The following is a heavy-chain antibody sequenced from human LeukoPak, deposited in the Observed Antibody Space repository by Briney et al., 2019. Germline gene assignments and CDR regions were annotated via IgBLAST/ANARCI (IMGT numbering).Heavy chain of an antibody. J-gene: IGHJ4*02. CDR2: IYSGGST. V-gene: IGHV3-53*01. CDR3: ARGFGELLMFDY. D-gene: IGHD3-10*01. Sequence: GGSLRLSCAASGFTVSSNNMSWVRQAPGKGLEWVSVIYSGGSTYYADSVKGRFTISRDNSKNTLYLQMNSLRAEDTAVYYCARGFGELLMFDYWGQGTLVTVSS. CDR1: GFTVSSNN.